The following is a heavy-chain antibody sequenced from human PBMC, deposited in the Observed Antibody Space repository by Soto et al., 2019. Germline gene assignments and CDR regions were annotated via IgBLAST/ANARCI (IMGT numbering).Heavy chain of an antibody. V-gene: IGHV1-8*01. J-gene: IGHJ6*03. CDR2: MNPNSGNT. D-gene: IGHD5-12*01. Sequence: QVQLVQSGAEVKKPGASVKVSCKASGYTFTSYDINWVRQATGQGLEWMGWMNPNSGNTGYAQKFQGRVTMTRNTSLSTAYMELSSLRSEDTTVYYCERGIRTNSGYAPYYYYYYMDVWGKGTTVTVSS. CDR3: ERGIRTNSGYAPYYYYYYMDV. CDR1: GYTFTSYD.